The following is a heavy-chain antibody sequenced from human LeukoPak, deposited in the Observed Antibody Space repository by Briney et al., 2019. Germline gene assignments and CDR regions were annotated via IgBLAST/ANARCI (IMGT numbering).Heavy chain of an antibody. Sequence: PGGSLRLSCAASRFTFSSYAMSWVRQAPGEGLEWVSAITHSGGDTYHADSVKGRLTISRDNSKNTLYLQMNSLRAEDTAVYYCAKGSTTSRPYYFDYWGQGTLVTVSS. CDR1: RFTFSSYA. CDR3: AKGSTTSRPYYFDY. J-gene: IGHJ4*02. V-gene: IGHV3-23*01. D-gene: IGHD2-2*01. CDR2: ITHSGGDT.